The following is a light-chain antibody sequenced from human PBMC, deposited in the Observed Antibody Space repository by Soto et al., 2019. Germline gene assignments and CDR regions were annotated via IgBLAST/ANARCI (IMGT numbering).Light chain of an antibody. Sequence: EIVMTQSPATLSVSPGERATLSCRVSQSVSNNLAWYQQKPGQPPRLLIYGASTRATDIPVRFSGSGSGTDFTLTISSLQSEDFAAYYCQQYNNWPRTFGQGTKVEIK. J-gene: IGKJ1*01. CDR3: QQYNNWPRT. CDR2: GAS. CDR1: QSVSNN. V-gene: IGKV3-15*01.